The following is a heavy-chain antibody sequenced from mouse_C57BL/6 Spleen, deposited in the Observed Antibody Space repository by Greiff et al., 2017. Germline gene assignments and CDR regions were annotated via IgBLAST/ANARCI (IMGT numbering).Heavy chain of an antibody. CDR2: IYPRSGNT. CDR1: GYTFTSYG. Sequence: LQQSGAELARPGASVKLSCKASGYTFTSYGISWVKQRTGQGLEWIGEIYPRSGNTYYNEKFKGKATLTADKSSSTAYMELRSLTSEDSAVYFCARGDYYGSSYPYYFDYWGQGTTLTVSS. J-gene: IGHJ2*01. CDR3: ARGDYYGSSYPYYFDY. V-gene: IGHV1-81*01. D-gene: IGHD1-1*01.